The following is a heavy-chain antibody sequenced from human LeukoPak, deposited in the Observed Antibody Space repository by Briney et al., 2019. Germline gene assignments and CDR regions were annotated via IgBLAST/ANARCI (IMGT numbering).Heavy chain of an antibody. V-gene: IGHV3-53*01. CDR2: IYSGGST. J-gene: IGHJ4*02. Sequence: GGSLRLSCAASGFTVSSNYMSWVRQAPGKGLEWVSVIYSGGSTYYADSVKGRFTISRDNSKNTLYLQMISLRAEDTAVYYCARVSGSYYFDYWGQGTLVTVSS. CDR3: ARVSGSYYFDY. D-gene: IGHD1-26*01. CDR1: GFTVSSNY.